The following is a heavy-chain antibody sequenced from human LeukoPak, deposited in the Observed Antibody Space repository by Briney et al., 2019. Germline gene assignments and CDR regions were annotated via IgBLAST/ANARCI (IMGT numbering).Heavy chain of an antibody. J-gene: IGHJ6*02. CDR1: GGTFSSYA. Sequence: SVKVSCKASGGTFSSYAISWVRQAPGQGLEWMGRIIPILGIANYAQKFQGRVTITADKSTSTAYMELSSLRSEDTAVYYCASRGFDYYYGMDVWGQRTTVTVSS. D-gene: IGHD3-10*01. CDR3: ASRGFDYYYGMDV. CDR2: IIPILGIA. V-gene: IGHV1-69*04.